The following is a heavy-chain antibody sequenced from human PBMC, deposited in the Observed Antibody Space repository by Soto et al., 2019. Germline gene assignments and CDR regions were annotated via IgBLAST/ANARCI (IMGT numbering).Heavy chain of an antibody. CDR2: ISYDGSNK. Sequence: PGGSLRLSCAASGFTFSSYGMHWVRQAPGKGLEWVAVISYDGSNKYYADSVKGRFTISRDNSKNTLYLQMNSLRAEDTAVHYCANSGPSPGEWLVLNWFDPWGQGTLVTVSS. CDR3: ANSGPSPGEWLVLNWFDP. V-gene: IGHV3-30*18. J-gene: IGHJ5*02. D-gene: IGHD6-19*01. CDR1: GFTFSSYG.